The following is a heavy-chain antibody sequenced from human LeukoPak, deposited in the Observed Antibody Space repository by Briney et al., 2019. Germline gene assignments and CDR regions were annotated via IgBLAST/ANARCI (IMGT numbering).Heavy chain of an antibody. V-gene: IGHV3-23*01. D-gene: IGHD3-22*01. Sequence: GGSLTLSCAASGFTFRSSAMNWVRQAPGKGLEWVSASGTDGDTYYADSVKGRFTISRDNSKNTLYLQMTSLRAEDTALYYCTKKPPGNYAYDSWGQGTLVTVSP. CDR2: SGTDGDT. J-gene: IGHJ4*02. CDR3: TKKPPGNYAYDS. CDR1: GFTFRSSA.